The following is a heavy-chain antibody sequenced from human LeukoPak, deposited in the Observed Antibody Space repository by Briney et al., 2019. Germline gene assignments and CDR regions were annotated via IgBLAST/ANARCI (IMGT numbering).Heavy chain of an antibody. CDR3: ARDSIVVVPAAAMGVFGP. J-gene: IGHJ5*02. CDR1: GYTFTSYG. CDR2: SSAYNGNT. D-gene: IGHD2-2*01. Sequence: GASVKVSCKASGYTFTSYGISWVRQAPGQGLEWMGWSSAYNGNTNYAQKLQGRVTMTTDTSTSTAYMELRSLRSDDTAVYYCARDSIVVVPAAAMGVFGPWGQGTLVTVSS. V-gene: IGHV1-18*01.